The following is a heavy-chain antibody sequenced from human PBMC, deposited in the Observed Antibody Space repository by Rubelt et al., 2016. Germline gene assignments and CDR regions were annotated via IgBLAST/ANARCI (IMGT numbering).Heavy chain of an antibody. J-gene: IGHJ4*02. CDR2: MKGDGEI. V-gene: IGHV3-7*01. D-gene: IGHD6-13*01. CDR3: AKSTYNSGWYSSDFDY. CDR1: GFTFSTYF. Sequence: EVQLVESGGGLVQPGGSLSLSCAASGFTFSTYFMSWVRQAPGKGLEWVANMKGDGEIFYADSMKGRFTISSANAKNLVYLRMKSLRDEDTAVYYCAKSTYNSGWYSSDFDYWGQGTLVTVSS.